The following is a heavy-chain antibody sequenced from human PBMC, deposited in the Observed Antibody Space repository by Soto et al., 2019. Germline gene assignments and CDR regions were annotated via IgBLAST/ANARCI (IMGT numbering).Heavy chain of an antibody. CDR1: GGTFSSNT. Sequence: QVQLVQSGAEVKRPGSSVKVSCKASGGTFSSNTISWVRQAPGQGLEWMGGIIPIFGTANYAQKFQGRVTITADESTSTTYMDLSSLRSEDTAVYYCAREVELLLVYWGQGTLVTVSS. CDR2: IIPIFGTA. V-gene: IGHV1-69*01. J-gene: IGHJ4*02. CDR3: AREVELLLVY. D-gene: IGHD2-15*01.